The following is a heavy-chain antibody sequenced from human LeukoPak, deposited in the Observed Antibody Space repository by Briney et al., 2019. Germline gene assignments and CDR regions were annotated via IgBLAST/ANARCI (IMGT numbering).Heavy chain of an antibody. CDR2: ISSGGYTT. CDR3: ARDYYGSGSSDFDY. CDR1: GFTFSDYY. V-gene: IGHV3-11*01. J-gene: IGHJ4*02. D-gene: IGHD3-10*01. Sequence: PGGSLRLSCAASGFTFSDYYMSWIRQAPGKGLEWVSYISSGGYTTYYADSVKGRFTISRDNAKKSLYLQMSSLRAEDTAVYYCARDYYGSGSSDFDYWGQGTLVTVSS.